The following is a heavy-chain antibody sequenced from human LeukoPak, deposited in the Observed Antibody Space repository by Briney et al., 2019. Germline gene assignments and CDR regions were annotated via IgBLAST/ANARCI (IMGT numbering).Heavy chain of an antibody. CDR2: VSGGGGST. J-gene: IGHJ4*02. CDR1: GFTFSSYA. V-gene: IGHV3-23*01. D-gene: IGHD3-10*02. CDR3: ATYVRGDFDY. Sequence: GGSLRLSCATSGFTFSSYAMSWVHQAPGKGLEWVSTVSGGGGSTWYADSVKGRFTISRDNSKNTLYLQMNSLRAEDTAVYYCATYVRGDFDYWGQGTLVTVSS.